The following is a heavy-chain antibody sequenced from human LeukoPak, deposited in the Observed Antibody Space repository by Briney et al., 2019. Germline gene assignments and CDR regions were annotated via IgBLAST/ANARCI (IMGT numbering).Heavy chain of an antibody. CDR3: AREAGSSGWYSFDY. CDR2: ISSSNSYI. V-gene: IGHV3-21*01. D-gene: IGHD6-19*01. J-gene: IGHJ4*02. CDR1: GFTFSSYS. Sequence: PGGSLRLSCAASGFTFSSYSMNWVRQAPGKGLEWVSSISSSNSYIYYADSVKGRFTISRDNAKNSLYLQMNSLRAEDTAVYYCAREAGSSGWYSFDYWGQGTLVTVSS.